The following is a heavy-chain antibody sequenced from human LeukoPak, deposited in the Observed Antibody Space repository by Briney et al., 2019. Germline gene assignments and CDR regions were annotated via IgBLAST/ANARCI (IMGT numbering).Heavy chain of an antibody. Sequence: SETLSLTCTVSGGSINSGSYYWTWIRQPAGKGLEWIGRIYVSGSANYTPSLKSRVIISVDTSKNQFSLRLSSVTAADTAVYYCARDSASLGHCSGTSCYSGNAFDIWGQGTMVTVSS. V-gene: IGHV4-61*02. CDR1: GGSINSGSYY. CDR3: ARDSASLGHCSGTSCYSGNAFDI. D-gene: IGHD2-2*02. J-gene: IGHJ3*02. CDR2: IYVSGSA.